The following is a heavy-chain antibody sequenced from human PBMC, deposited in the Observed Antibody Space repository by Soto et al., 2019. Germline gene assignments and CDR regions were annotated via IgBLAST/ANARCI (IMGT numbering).Heavy chain of an antibody. D-gene: IGHD6-19*01. CDR3: ARGPQLLYSSGWYLDD. V-gene: IGHV3-21*01. J-gene: IGHJ4*02. Sequence: PWGSLRLSCAASGFTFSSYSMNWVRQAPGKGLEWVSSISTSSSYIYYADSVKGRFTISRDNAKNSLFLQMNSLRAEDTAVYYCARGPQLLYSSGWYLDDWGQGTLVTVSS. CDR1: GFTFSSYS. CDR2: ISTSSSYI.